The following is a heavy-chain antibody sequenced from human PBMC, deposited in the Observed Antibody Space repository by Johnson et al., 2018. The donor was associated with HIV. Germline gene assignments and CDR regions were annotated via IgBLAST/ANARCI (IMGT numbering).Heavy chain of an antibody. D-gene: IGHD2-15*01. V-gene: IGHV3-30-3*01. Sequence: QVQLVESGGGVVQPGRSLRLSCAASGFTFSNYAMHWVRQAPGKGLEWVAVMSYDGNNKYYADSVKGRFTISRDNSKNTLYLQLNSLRAEDTAVYYCARYCSGGSCYSVWQKNYAFDIWGQGTMVTVSS. CDR1: GFTFSNYA. J-gene: IGHJ3*02. CDR3: ARYCSGGSCYSVWQKNYAFDI. CDR2: MSYDGNNK.